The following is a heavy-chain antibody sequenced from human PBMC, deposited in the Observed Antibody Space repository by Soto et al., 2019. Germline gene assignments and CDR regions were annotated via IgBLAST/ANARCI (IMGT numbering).Heavy chain of an antibody. Sequence: QVQLVESGGGVVQPGRSLRISCVASGFNLRSYGMHWFRQAPGKGPEWVAVIWYDGSNEKYADSVKGRFTISRDDSRNTLYLQMNSLRAEDTAVYYCARVYANWEWELPGFWGQGTRVTVSS. D-gene: IGHD7-27*01. CDR3: ARVYANWEWELPGF. V-gene: IGHV3-33*01. J-gene: IGHJ4*02. CDR1: GFNLRSYG. CDR2: IWYDGSNE.